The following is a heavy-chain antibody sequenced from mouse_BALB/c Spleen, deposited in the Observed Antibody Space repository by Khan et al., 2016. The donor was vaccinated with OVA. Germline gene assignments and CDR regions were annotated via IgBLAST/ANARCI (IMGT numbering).Heavy chain of an antibody. J-gene: IGHJ4*01. CDR3: NRITTYAMDD. CDR1: GFNIKDYY. D-gene: IGHD2-4*01. CDR2: IDPENGDT. V-gene: IGHV14-4*02. Sequence: EVQLQQSGAELVRSGASVKLSCTASGFNIKDYYMHWVKQRPEQGLEWIGWIDPENGDTEYAPKFQGKATMTADTSSNTAYLQLSRLTSEDAAVYYGNRITTYAMDDWGQGTSVTVSS.